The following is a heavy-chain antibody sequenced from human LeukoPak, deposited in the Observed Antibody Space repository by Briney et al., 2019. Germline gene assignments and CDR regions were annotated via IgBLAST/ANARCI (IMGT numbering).Heavy chain of an antibody. V-gene: IGHV3-11*03. J-gene: IGHJ4*02. CDR1: GFTSSDYH. D-gene: IGHD2-21*02. CDR2: IVGSSRSYT. Sequence: PGGSLRLSCAASGFTSSDYHLSWIRQAPGKGLEWISNIVGSSRSYTNYADSVRGRFTISRDNAKNSLYLQMNSLRAEDTAVYYCARSSYCGGDCYYYFDNWGQGTLVTVSS. CDR3: ARSSYCGGDCYYYFDN.